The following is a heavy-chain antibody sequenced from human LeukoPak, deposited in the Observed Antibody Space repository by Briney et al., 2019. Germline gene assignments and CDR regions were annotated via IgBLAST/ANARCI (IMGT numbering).Heavy chain of an antibody. Sequence: SETLSLTCTVSGGSINNYYWSWIRQPPGRGLEWIGYIFYTGSTNYNPSLQSRVTISVDTSRNQFSLNLSSVTAADTAVYFCARGPTRQYFDYWGQGTLVTVSS. CDR1: GGSINNYY. V-gene: IGHV4-59*01. D-gene: IGHD6-6*01. CDR2: IFYTGST. CDR3: ARGPTRQYFDY. J-gene: IGHJ4*02.